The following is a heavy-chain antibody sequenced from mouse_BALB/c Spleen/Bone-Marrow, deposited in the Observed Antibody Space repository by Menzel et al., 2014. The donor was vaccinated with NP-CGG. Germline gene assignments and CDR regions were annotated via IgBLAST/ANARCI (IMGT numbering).Heavy chain of an antibody. Sequence: EVKLVESGGGLVQPGGSLKLSCAASGFTFSNYGMSWVRQTPDKRLELVATINGNGGSTYYPDSVKGRFTISRDTAKNTLYLQMSSLKSDETAMYYCVRGNYGNYVDYFDFWGQGTTLTVSS. V-gene: IGHV5-6-3*01. CDR2: INGNGGST. D-gene: IGHD2-1*01. CDR3: VRGNYGNYVDYFDF. J-gene: IGHJ2*01. CDR1: GFTFSNYG.